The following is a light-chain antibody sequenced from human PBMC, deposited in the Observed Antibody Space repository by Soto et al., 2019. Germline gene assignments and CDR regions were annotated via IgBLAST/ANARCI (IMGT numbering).Light chain of an antibody. CDR1: QSLRSS. CDR2: GVS. CDR3: QQYNIWPQT. V-gene: IGKV3-15*01. J-gene: IGKJ1*01. Sequence: VMTQSPATLSVSPGERATLSCRASQSLRSSLAWYQQKPGQAPRLLIYGVSTRATGIPARFSGSGSGTEFTLTISSLQSEDFAVYFCQQYNIWPQTFGQGTKVEIK.